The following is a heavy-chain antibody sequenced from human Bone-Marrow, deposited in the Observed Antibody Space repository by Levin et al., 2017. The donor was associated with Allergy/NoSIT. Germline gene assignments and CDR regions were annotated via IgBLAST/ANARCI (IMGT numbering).Heavy chain of an antibody. CDR3: AEGLMIGPAKMFDF. Sequence: GESLKISCKASGYSFTVYYIHWMRQAPGQGPEWMGWINPNNGDKNYAQKFQGRVTMTRDTSITTHYMELRRLTSDDSAVYYCAEGLMIGPAKMFDFWGQGTLVTVSS. CDR2: INPNNGDK. V-gene: IGHV1-2*02. D-gene: IGHD3-22*01. J-gene: IGHJ4*02. CDR1: GYSFTVYY.